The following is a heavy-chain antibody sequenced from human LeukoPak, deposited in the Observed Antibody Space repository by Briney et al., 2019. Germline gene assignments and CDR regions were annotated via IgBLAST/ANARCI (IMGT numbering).Heavy chain of an antibody. CDR2: IYYSGST. CDR3: ARDPYSSSSGYYGMDV. V-gene: IGHV4-59*12. CDR1: GDSISSYY. D-gene: IGHD6-6*01. Sequence: SETLSLTCTVSGDSISSYYWSWIRQPPGKGLEWIGYIYYSGSTNYNPSLKSRVTISVDTSKNQFSLKLSSVTAADTAVYYCARDPYSSSSGYYGMDVWGQGTTVTVSS. J-gene: IGHJ6*02.